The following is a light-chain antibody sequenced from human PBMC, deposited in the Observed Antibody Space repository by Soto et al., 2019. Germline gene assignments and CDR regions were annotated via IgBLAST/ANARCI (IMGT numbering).Light chain of an antibody. J-gene: IGLJ3*02. V-gene: IGLV1-44*01. Sequence: SVLTQPASTSRTPGPRVTISSSGSSCNIGTSSVSWYHQFPGTAPRLLIYSNIQRPSGVPHPFAASKSGASACLAITGLQSHEEADFYGTAWHDRLNGGEFRCGT. CDR1: SCNIGTSS. CDR3: TAWHDRLNGGE. CDR2: SNI.